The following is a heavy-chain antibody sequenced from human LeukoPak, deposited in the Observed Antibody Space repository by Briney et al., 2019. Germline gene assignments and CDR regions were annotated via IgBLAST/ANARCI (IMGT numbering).Heavy chain of an antibody. Sequence: PSETLSLTCAVYGGSFSGYYWSWIRQPPGKGLEWIGEINHSGSTNYNPSLKSRVTISVDTSKNQFPLKLSSVTAADTAVYYCARGGNGFDPWGQGTLVTVSS. D-gene: IGHD2-8*01. V-gene: IGHV4-34*01. J-gene: IGHJ5*02. CDR3: ARGGNGFDP. CDR1: GGSFSGYY. CDR2: INHSGST.